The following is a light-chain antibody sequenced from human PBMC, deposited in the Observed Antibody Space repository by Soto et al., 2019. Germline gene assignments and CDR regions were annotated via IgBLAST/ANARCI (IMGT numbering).Light chain of an antibody. CDR2: AAS. Sequence: DIQMTQSPSSLSSSVGDRVTITCRASQGISNYLAWYQQKPGKVPKLLIYAASTLQSGVPSRFSGSGSGTDFTLTISSLQPEDVATYYCTKYNSAPQLTFGGGIKVEIX. J-gene: IGKJ4*01. CDR3: TKYNSAPQLT. CDR1: QGISNY. V-gene: IGKV1-27*01.